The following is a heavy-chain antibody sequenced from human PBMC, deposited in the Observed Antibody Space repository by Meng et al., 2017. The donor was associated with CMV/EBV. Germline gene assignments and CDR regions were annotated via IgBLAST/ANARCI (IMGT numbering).Heavy chain of an antibody. CDR2: TYYRSRWYN. Sequence: SCAISGDSVSSNSAAWNWIRQPPSRGLEWLGRTYYRSRWYNDYAASVKSRITINSDTSKNQFSLQLNSVTPEDTAVYYCARDSDGLGYAGDLYYYYGMDVWGQGTTVTVSS. V-gene: IGHV6-1*01. D-gene: IGHD3-16*01. CDR1: GDSVSSNSAA. CDR3: ARDSDGLGYAGDLYYYYGMDV. J-gene: IGHJ6*02.